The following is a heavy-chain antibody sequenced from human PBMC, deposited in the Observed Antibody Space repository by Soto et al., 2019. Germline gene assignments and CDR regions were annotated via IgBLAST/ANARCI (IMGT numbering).Heavy chain of an antibody. CDR3: AKGHYGDYVN. Sequence: EVQLLESGGGLVQPGGSLRLSCAASGFTFSTYAMSWVRRAPGKGLEWVSAISGSGGSTYYADSVKGRFTISRDNSKNTLYLQMNSLRADDTAVYYCAKGHYGDYVNWGQGTLVTVSS. CDR2: ISGSGGST. J-gene: IGHJ4*02. V-gene: IGHV3-23*01. CDR1: GFTFSTYA. D-gene: IGHD4-17*01.